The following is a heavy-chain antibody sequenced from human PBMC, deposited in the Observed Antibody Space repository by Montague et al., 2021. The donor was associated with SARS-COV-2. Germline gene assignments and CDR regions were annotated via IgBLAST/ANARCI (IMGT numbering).Heavy chain of an antibody. V-gene: IGHV2-70*11. D-gene: IGHD6-19*01. J-gene: IGHJ4*02. Sequence: PALVKPTQTLTLTGTFSGFSLSTSGMCVSWIRQPPGKALEWLARXDWDDDKYYSTSLKTRLTISKDTSKNQVVLTMTNMDPVDTATYYCAREYSSGVYFDVWGQGTLVTVSS. CDR3: AREYSSGVYFDV. CDR1: GFSLSTSGMC. CDR2: XDWDDDK.